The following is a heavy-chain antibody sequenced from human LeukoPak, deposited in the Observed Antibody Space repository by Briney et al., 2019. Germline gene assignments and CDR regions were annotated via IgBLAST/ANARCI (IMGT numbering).Heavy chain of an antibody. J-gene: IGHJ4*02. Sequence: SETLSLTCAVYGGSFSGYYWSWIRQPPGKGLEWIGYIYYTGSTNYNPSLKSRVTISVDTSKNQFSLKLCSVTAADTAVYYCARAYSSSFAGFDYWGKGTLVTVSS. V-gene: IGHV4-59*01. CDR2: IYYTGST. D-gene: IGHD6-13*01. CDR1: GGSFSGYY. CDR3: ARAYSSSFAGFDY.